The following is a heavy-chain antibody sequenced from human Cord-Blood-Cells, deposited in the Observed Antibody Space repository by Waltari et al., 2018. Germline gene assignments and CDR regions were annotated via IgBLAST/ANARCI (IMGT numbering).Heavy chain of an antibody. D-gene: IGHD4-4*01. CDR1: GGTFSSYA. CDR2: IIPIFGTA. CDR3: ASRLYDYSNY. J-gene: IGHJ4*02. Sequence: QVQLVQSGAEVKKPGSSLTVSCKTSGGTFSSYAISWVRQAPGQGLEWLGGIIPIFGTANYAQKFQGRVTITADETTSTAYMELSSLRSEDTAVYYCASRLYDYSNYWGQGTLVTVSS. V-gene: IGHV1-69*01.